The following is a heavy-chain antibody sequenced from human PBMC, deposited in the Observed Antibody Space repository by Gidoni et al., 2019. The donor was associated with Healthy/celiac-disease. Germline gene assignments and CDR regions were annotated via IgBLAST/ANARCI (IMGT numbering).Heavy chain of an antibody. J-gene: IGHJ4*02. V-gene: IGHV4-61*02. CDR1: GGSISSGSYY. CDR3: ARDWRYCSGGSCYSSFDY. Sequence: QVQLQESGPGLVKPSQTLSLTCTVSGGSISSGSYYWSWIRQPAGKGLEWIERIYTSGSTNYNPSLKSRVTISVDTSKNQFSLKLSSVTAADTAVYYCARDWRYCSGGSCYSSFDYWGQGTLVTVSS. CDR2: IYTSGST. D-gene: IGHD2-15*01.